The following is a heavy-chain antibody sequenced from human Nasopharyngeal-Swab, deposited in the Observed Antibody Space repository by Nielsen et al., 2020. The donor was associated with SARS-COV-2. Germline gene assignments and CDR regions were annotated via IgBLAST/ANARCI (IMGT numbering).Heavy chain of an antibody. Sequence: GGSLRLSCAASGFTFDDYAMHWVRQAPGKGLEWVSGISWNSAIKGYADSVKGRFTISRDNAKNSLYLQMNSLRAEDTALYYCAKVKIAVDGTWAWNYLDQWGQGTLVTVSS. CDR3: AKVKIAVDGTWAWNYLDQ. CDR1: GFTFDDYA. J-gene: IGHJ4*02. D-gene: IGHD6-13*01. CDR2: ISWNSAIK. V-gene: IGHV3-9*01.